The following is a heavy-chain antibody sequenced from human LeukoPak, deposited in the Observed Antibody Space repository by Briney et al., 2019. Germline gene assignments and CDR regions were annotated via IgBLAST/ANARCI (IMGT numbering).Heavy chain of an antibody. CDR1: GGTFSSYA. J-gene: IGHJ4*02. V-gene: IGHV1-69*13. CDR2: IIPIFGTA. Sequence: SVKVSCTASGGTFSSYAISWVRQAPGQGLEWMGGIIPIFGTANYAQKFQGRVTITADESTSTAYMELSGLRSEDTAVYYCAREVGYSGYDSSSYYFDYWGQGTLVTVSS. CDR3: AREVGYSGYDSSSYYFDY. D-gene: IGHD5-12*01.